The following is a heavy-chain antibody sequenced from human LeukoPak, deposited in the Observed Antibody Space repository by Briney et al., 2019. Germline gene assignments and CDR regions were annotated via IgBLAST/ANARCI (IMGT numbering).Heavy chain of an antibody. Sequence: PGGSLRLSCAASGFTFRSFAMSWVRQAPGKGLKWVSTINDNGAGTYYAGSVNGRFTVSRDNSYNTVSLQMNSLRDEDTGVYYCAKGLRTGVGPYRGYHYYMDVWGRGATVTVSS. V-gene: IGHV3-23*01. J-gene: IGHJ6*03. CDR2: INDNGAGT. D-gene: IGHD3-16*01. CDR3: AKGLRTGVGPYRGYHYYMDV. CDR1: GFTFRSFA.